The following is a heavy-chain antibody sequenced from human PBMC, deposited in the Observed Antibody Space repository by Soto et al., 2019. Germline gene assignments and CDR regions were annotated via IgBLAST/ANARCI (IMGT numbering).Heavy chain of an antibody. V-gene: IGHV2-70*04. J-gene: IGHJ4*02. Sequence: SGPTLVNPTQTLTLTCTFSGFSLSTVGMHVSWIRQPPGKALEWLARIDWDDDKWYSPSLKTRLTISKDTSKNRVVLTMTNMDPVDTATYYCARMTTTHSFAFWGQGTLVTVSS. D-gene: IGHD4-4*01. CDR3: ARMTTTHSFAF. CDR1: GFSLSTVGMH. CDR2: IDWDDDK.